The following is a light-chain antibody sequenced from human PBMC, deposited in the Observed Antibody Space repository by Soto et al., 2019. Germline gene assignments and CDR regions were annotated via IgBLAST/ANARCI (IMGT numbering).Light chain of an antibody. J-gene: IGKJ1*01. CDR2: TAS. V-gene: IGKV1-5*03. Sequence: DIQMTQSPSTLSGSVGDRVTITGRASQTISSWLAWYQQKPGKAPKLLIYTASTLKSGVPSRFSGSGSGTEFTITISSLQPDDVATYYCQQYNSYPTFGQGTKVDIK. CDR1: QTISSW. CDR3: QQYNSYPT.